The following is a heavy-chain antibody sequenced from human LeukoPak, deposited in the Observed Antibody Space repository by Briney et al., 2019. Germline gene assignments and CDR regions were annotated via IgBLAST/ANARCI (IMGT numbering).Heavy chain of an antibody. CDR1: GFTFRNHW. CDR3: ARDMHYYDSSGYYYYFDY. D-gene: IGHD3-22*01. J-gene: IGHJ4*02. V-gene: IGHV3-7*01. Sequence: GGSLRLSCAASGFTFRNHWMSWVRQAPGKGLEWVANIKQIGGEKYYVDSVKGRFTIPRDNAKNSLYLQMNSLRAEDTAVYYCARDMHYYDSSGYYYYFDYWGQGALVTVSS. CDR2: IKQIGGEK.